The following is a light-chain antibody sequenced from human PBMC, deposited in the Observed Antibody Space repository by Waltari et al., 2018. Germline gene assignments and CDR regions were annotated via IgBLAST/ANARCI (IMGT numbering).Light chain of an antibody. Sequence: QSVLTQPPSASGTPGQRVTISCTGSSSNIGGNVVNWYQQLPGKAPTLLIYRSDMRPSGVPDRFSGSKSGTSASLAISGLQSADEGDYYGAAWDDSLHGHWVFGGGTKVTVL. J-gene: IGLJ3*02. CDR3: AAWDDSLHGHWV. CDR2: RSD. CDR1: SSNIGGNV. V-gene: IGLV1-44*01.